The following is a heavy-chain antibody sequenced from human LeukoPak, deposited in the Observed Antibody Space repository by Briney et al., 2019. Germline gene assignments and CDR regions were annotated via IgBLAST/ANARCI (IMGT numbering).Heavy chain of an antibody. Sequence: KPSETLSLTCTVSGGSISSYYWSWIRQPPGKGLEWIGYIYYSGSTNYNPSLKSRVTISVDTSKNQFSLKPSSVTAADTAVYYCARVVFCSSTSCYYGADAFDIWGQGTMVTVSS. CDR1: GGSISSYY. D-gene: IGHD2-2*01. V-gene: IGHV4-59*01. CDR3: ARVVFCSSTSCYYGADAFDI. J-gene: IGHJ3*02. CDR2: IYYSGST.